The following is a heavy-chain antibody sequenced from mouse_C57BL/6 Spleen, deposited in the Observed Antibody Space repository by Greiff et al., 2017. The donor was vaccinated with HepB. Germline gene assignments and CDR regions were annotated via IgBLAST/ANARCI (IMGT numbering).Heavy chain of an antibody. Sequence: EVKLVESGGGLVQSGRSLRLSCATSGFTFSDFYMEWVRQAPGKGLEWIAASRNKANDYTTEYSASVKGRFIVSRDTSQSILYLQMNALRAEDTAIYYCARDAYAVTGAMDYWGQGTSVTVSS. CDR2: SRNKANDYTT. D-gene: IGHD2-2*01. CDR1: GFTFSDFY. CDR3: ARDAYAVTGAMDY. J-gene: IGHJ4*01. V-gene: IGHV7-1*01.